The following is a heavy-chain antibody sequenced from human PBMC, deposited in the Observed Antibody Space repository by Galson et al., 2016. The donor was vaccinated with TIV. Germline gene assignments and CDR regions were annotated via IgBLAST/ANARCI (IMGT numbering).Heavy chain of an antibody. CDR3: ARSGDRGGYMDV. J-gene: IGHJ6*03. V-gene: IGHV1-69*13. CDR1: GDSFSSYP. Sequence: SVKVSCKASGDSFSSYPINWVRQAPGQGLEWMGGIVPIVGSISKAQRFQGRLTITAAESPSNAYMELTSLTSADTAVYYCARSGDRGGYMDVWGKGTTVTVSS. CDR2: IVPIVGSI. D-gene: IGHD3-10*01.